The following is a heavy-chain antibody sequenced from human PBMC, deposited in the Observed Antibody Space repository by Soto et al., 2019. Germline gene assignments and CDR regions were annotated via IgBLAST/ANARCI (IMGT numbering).Heavy chain of an antibody. CDR1: GYTFTSYA. Sequence: ASVKVSCKASGYTFTSYAMHWVRQAPGQRLEWMGWINAGNGNTKYSQKFQGRVTITRDTSASTAYMELSSLRSEDTAVYYCARGGIFDSSGYYYFSAFDFWGQGTMVTVSS. CDR2: INAGNGNT. D-gene: IGHD3-22*01. J-gene: IGHJ3*01. V-gene: IGHV1-3*01. CDR3: ARGGIFDSSGYYYFSAFDF.